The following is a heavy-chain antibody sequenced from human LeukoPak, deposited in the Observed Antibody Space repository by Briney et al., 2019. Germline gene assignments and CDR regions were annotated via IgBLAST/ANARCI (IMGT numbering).Heavy chain of an antibody. J-gene: IGHJ2*01. Sequence: GGSLRLSCAVSGFNFDDYAMHWVRQAPGRGLEWVSGINWKAGNGIYADSVKGRFTISRDNAKNSLYLQMSSLRAEDTALYYCTRRAARWQFDLWGRGTLLTVSS. V-gene: IGHV3-9*01. CDR2: INWKAGNG. D-gene: IGHD5-24*01. CDR1: GFNFDDYA. CDR3: TRRAARWQFDL.